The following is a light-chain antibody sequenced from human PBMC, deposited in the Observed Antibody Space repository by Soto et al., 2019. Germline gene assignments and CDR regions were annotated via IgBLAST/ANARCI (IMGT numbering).Light chain of an antibody. J-gene: IGLJ2*01. CDR3: VLYLGSGISV. CDR2: STN. CDR1: SGSVSPSFY. V-gene: IGLV8-61*01. Sequence: QTVVTQEPSFSVSPGGTVTLTCALTSGSVSPSFYPSWVQQTPGQPPRTLIYSTNTRSSGVPDRFSGSIVGNKAALTIAGAQADDESDYYCVLYLGSGISVFGGGTKLTVL.